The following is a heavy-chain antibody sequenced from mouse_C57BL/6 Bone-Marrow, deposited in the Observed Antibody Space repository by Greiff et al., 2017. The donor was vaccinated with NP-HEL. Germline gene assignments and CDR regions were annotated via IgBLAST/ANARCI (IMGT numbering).Heavy chain of an antibody. CDR2: IYPGNSDT. J-gene: IGHJ4*01. Sequence: VQLQQSGTVLARPGASVKMSCTISGYTFTSYWMHWVKQRPGQGLEWIGAIYPGNSDTSYNQKFKCKAKLTAVTSATTAYMELSSLTNEDSAVYYCTRKYAMDYWGQGTSVTVSS. CDR3: TRKYAMDY. V-gene: IGHV1-5*01. CDR1: GYTFTSYW.